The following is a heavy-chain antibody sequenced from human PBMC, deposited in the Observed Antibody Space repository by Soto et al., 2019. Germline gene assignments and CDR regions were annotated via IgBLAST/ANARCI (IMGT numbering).Heavy chain of an antibody. V-gene: IGHV3-7*01. CDR1: GFRFTDYW. CDR2: IRYDGIER. J-gene: IGHJ4*02. CDR3: TRDWAASTWGDY. Sequence: HPGGSMRLSCAACGFRFTDYWMSGVRQAPGKGLEWVANIRYDGIERYYVDSVKGRFTIFRDNGNNSLYLQMNSLRDEDTAVYFCTRDWAASTWGDYWGQGILVTVSS. D-gene: IGHD2-2*01.